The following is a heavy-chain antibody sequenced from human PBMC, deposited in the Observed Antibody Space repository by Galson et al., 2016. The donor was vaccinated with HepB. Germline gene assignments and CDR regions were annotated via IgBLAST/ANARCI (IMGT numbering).Heavy chain of an antibody. Sequence: LRLSCAASGFLFSSYGMNWVRQAPGKGLEWVASITATSTYINYADSVKGRFTVSRDNAESSLFLQMNSLRAEDTGVYYCAAFWPAAAVWYSDLWGRGTLVTVSS. D-gene: IGHD2-2*01. CDR2: ITATSTYI. V-gene: IGHV3-21*01. CDR1: GFLFSSYG. J-gene: IGHJ2*01. CDR3: AAFWPAAAVWYSDL.